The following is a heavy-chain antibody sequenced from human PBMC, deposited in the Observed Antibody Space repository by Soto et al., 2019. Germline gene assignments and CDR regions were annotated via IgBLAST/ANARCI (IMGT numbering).Heavy chain of an antibody. CDR3: ARIYSRNYYGTKSYWFDP. V-gene: IGHV2-26*01. D-gene: IGHD3-10*01. CDR1: GFSLSNARMG. Sequence: VSGPTLVNPTETLTLTCTVTGFSLSNARMGVSWIRKPPGKALEWLAHIFSNDEKSYSTSLKSRLTISKDTSKSQVVLTMTNMDPVDTATYYCARIYSRNYYGTKSYWFDPWGQGTLVTVSS. J-gene: IGHJ5*02. CDR2: IFSNDEK.